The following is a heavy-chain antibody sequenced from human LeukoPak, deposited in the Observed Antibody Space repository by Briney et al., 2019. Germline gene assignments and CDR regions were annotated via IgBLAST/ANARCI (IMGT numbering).Heavy chain of an antibody. CDR1: GFTFDDYG. J-gene: IGHJ4*02. CDR2: ISTTGTTI. D-gene: IGHD5-24*01. V-gene: IGHV3-48*03. CDR3: ARGRRDGYNY. Sequence: PGGSLRLSCAASGFTFDDYGMNWVRQAPGKGLEWVSYISTTGTTIYYSDSVRGRFTISRDNARNSLFLQMSSLRAEDTAVYYCARGRRDGYNYWGQGTLVTVSS.